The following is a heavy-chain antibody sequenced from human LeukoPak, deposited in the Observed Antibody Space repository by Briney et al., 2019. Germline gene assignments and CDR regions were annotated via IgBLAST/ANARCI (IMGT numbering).Heavy chain of an antibody. CDR1: GYTFTGYY. Sequence: GASVTVSCKASGYTFTGYYMHWVRQAPGQGLEWMGWINPNSGGTNYAQKFQGRVTMTRDTSISTAYMELSRLRSDDTAVYYCALTYYASSGYRYWGQGTLVTVSS. D-gene: IGHD3-22*01. CDR2: INPNSGGT. J-gene: IGHJ4*02. CDR3: ALTYYASSGYRY. V-gene: IGHV1-2*02.